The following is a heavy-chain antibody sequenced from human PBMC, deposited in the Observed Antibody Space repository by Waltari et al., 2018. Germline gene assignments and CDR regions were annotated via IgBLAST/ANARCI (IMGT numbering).Heavy chain of an antibody. D-gene: IGHD3-16*01. CDR3: ARELEGGYFDY. J-gene: IGHJ4*02. Sequence: QVQLVQSGAEVRKPGASVRVPCKTSGYTFTAYLLHWVRQAPGHGLEWMGGTNPNSGGTNYAQKFQGRVTITRDTSISTAYVELSRLTSDDTAVYYCARELEGGYFDYWGQGTLVTVSS. V-gene: IGHV1-2*02. CDR2: TNPNSGGT. CDR1: GYTFTAYL.